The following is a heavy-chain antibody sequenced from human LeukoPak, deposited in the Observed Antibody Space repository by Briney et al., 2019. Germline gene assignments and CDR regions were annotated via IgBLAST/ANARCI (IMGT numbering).Heavy chain of an antibody. V-gene: IGHV3-53*01. CDR3: ARDHGHSSSWSPHMLDY. CDR1: GFTVSSNY. J-gene: IGHJ4*02. CDR2: IYSGGST. Sequence: PGGSLRLSCAASGFTVSSNYMSWVRQAPGKGLEWVSVIYSGGSTYYADSVKGRFTISRDNSKNTLYLQMNSLRAEDTAVYYCARDHGHSSSWSPHMLDYWGQGTLVTVSS. D-gene: IGHD6-13*01.